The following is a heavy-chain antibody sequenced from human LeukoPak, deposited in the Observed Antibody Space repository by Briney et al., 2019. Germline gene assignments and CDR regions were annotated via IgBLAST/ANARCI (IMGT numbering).Heavy chain of an antibody. CDR3: ATQGGSYYFEVFHYFYMDV. D-gene: IGHD1-26*01. V-gene: IGHV3-23*01. Sequence: HPGGSLRLSCAASGFTFSSYAMSWVRQAPGKGLEWVSVISGSGGSTYYADSVKGRFTISRHNSKNTLYLQMNSLRAEDTAVYYCATQGGSYYFEVFHYFYMDVWGKGTTVTVSS. J-gene: IGHJ6*03. CDR2: ISGSGGST. CDR1: GFTFSSYA.